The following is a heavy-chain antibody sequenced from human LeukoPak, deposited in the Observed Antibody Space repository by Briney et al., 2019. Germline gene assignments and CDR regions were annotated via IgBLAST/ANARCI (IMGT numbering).Heavy chain of an antibody. D-gene: IGHD3-10*01. Sequence: GGSLRLSCSASGITFSDYGMHWVRQAPGKGLEWVAVIRYDGTNDYYADSVKGRFTISKDNSRDTLYLQLNSLRVEDTAVYYCARSDSQSGSGGGLDYWGQGTLVTVSS. J-gene: IGHJ4*02. CDR1: GITFSDYG. CDR2: IRYDGTND. CDR3: ARSDSQSGSGGGLDY. V-gene: IGHV3-33*01.